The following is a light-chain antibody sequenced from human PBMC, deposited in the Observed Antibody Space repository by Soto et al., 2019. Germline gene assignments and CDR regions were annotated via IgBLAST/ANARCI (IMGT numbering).Light chain of an antibody. CDR3: QQYGDLTLFT. V-gene: IGKV3-20*01. J-gene: IGKJ3*01. CDR1: QGVTTAY. CDR2: GAS. Sequence: EVELTQSPGTLSLSPGERATLSCRASQGVTTAYLGWYQHKPGQAPRLLIYGASNRATGIPDRFSGSGSRTDFTPTISKLEPEDFAVYSCQQYGDLTLFTFGPGTKVDLK.